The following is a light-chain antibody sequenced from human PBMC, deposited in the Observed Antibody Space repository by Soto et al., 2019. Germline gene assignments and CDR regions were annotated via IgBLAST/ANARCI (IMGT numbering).Light chain of an antibody. J-gene: IGKJ3*01. CDR3: QHYGTSAL. CDR2: AS. V-gene: IGKV3-20*01. CDR1: QSVSDMY. Sequence: EIVLTQSPGTLSLSPGERATPSCRASQSVSDMYLAWYQQKPGQAPRLLIYASTRATGIPDRFSGSGSGTDFTLTISRVEPEDFAVYFCQHYGTSALFGPGTKVDIK.